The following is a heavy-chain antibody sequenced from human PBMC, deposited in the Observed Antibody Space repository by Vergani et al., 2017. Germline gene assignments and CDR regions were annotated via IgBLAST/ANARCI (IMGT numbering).Heavy chain of an antibody. D-gene: IGHD3-3*01. CDR1: GFTFSSYG. CDR3: ARGDGENIDY. V-gene: IGHV3-33*01. CDR2: IWYDGSNK. J-gene: IGHJ4*02. Sequence: QVQLVESGGGVVQPGRSLRLSCAASGFTFSSYGMHWVRQAPGKGLEWVAVIWYDGSNKYNADSVKGRFTISRDNSKNTLYLQMNSLRAEDTAVYYCARGDGENIDYWGQGTLVTVSS.